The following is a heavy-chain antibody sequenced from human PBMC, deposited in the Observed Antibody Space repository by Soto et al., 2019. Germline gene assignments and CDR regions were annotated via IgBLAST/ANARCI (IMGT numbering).Heavy chain of an antibody. D-gene: IGHD2-21*02. CDR2: ISYDGSNK. V-gene: IGHV3-30*18. CDR3: AKGGGPIVVVTALDY. CDR1: GFTFSSYG. Sequence: QVQLVESGGGVVQPGRSLRLSCAASGFTFSSYGMHWVRQAPGKGLEWVAVISYDGSNKYYADSVKGRFTISRDNSKNTLYLQINSLRAEDTAVYYCAKGGGPIVVVTALDYWGQGTLVTVSS. J-gene: IGHJ4*02.